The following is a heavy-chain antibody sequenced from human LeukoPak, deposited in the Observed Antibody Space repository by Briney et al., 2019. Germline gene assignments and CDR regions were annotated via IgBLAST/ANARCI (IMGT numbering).Heavy chain of an antibody. J-gene: IGHJ4*02. Sequence: GGSLRLSCAATGFSVSSNNMSWVRQAPGKGLEWVSVIYVGGTTYLADSVKGRFIISKDNSKNTVFLQMNSLRAEDTAVYFCARGSDSSAWSVMAFWGQGALVTVSS. CDR2: IYVGGTT. D-gene: IGHD6-13*01. V-gene: IGHV3-66*01. CDR1: GFSVSSNN. CDR3: ARGSDSSAWSVMAF.